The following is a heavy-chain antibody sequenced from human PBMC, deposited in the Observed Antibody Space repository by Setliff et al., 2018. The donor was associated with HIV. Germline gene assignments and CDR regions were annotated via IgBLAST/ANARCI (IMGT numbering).Heavy chain of an antibody. J-gene: IGHJ6*02. Sequence: GASVKVSCKASGYTFTIHAMNWVRQAPGQGLEWMGWINTNTGKPTYAQGFTGRFVFSLDTSVNTAYLQISSLKAEDTAVYYCASKGTVAAAGTGYYYYYGMDVWGQGTTVTVSS. V-gene: IGHV7-4-1*02. CDR1: GYTFTIHA. CDR3: ASKGTVAAAGTGYYYYYGMDV. D-gene: IGHD6-13*01. CDR2: INTNTGKP.